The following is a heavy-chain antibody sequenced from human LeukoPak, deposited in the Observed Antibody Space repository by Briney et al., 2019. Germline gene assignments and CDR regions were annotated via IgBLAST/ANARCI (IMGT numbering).Heavy chain of an antibody. CDR2: ISYDGSNK. D-gene: IGHD3-22*01. J-gene: IGHJ4*02. CDR1: GFTFSGYG. Sequence: GGSLRLSCAASGFTFSGYGMHWVRQAPGKGLEWVAVISYDGSNKYYADSVKGRFTISRDNSKNTLYLQMNSLRAEDTAVYYCAKLPYYDSSGSFDYWGQGTLVTVSS. CDR3: AKLPYYDSSGSFDY. V-gene: IGHV3-30*18.